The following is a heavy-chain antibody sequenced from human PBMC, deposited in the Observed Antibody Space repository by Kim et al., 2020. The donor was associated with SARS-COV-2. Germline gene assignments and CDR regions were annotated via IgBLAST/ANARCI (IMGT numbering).Heavy chain of an antibody. Sequence: GGSLRLSCVASGFLLSRFGMHWVRQAPGKGLEWVTTISYDGSIQYYGDSVKGRFTISRDNSKNKLFLQMNSLRDEDTGVYYCASGAVAGNDAFDIWGQGTMVTVSS. CDR3: ASGAVAGNDAFDI. CDR1: GFLLSRFG. V-gene: IGHV3-30*03. D-gene: IGHD6-19*01. CDR2: ISYDGSIQ. J-gene: IGHJ3*02.